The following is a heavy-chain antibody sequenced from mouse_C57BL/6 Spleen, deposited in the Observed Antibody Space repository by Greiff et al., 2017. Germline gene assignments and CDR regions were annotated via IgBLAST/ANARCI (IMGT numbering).Heavy chain of an antibody. D-gene: IGHD1-1*01. CDR1: GYTFTSYW. J-gene: IGHJ1*03. CDR3: ARDYYGSRDPRWYFDV. Sequence: QVQLKQPGAELVKPGASVKLSCKASGYTFTSYWMHWVKQRPGQGLEWIGMIHPNSGSTNYNEKFKSKATLTVDKSSSTAYMQLSSLTSEDSAVYYCARDYYGSRDPRWYFDVWGTGTTVTVSS. CDR2: IHPNSGST. V-gene: IGHV1-64*01.